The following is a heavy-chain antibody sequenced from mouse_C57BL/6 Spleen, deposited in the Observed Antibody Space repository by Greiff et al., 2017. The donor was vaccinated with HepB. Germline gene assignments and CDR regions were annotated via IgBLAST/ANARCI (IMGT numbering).Heavy chain of an antibody. Sequence: EVQLVESGGGLVKPGGSLKLSCAASGFTFSSYAMSWVRQTPEKRLEWVATISDGGSYTYYPDNVKGRFTISRDNAKNNLYLQMSHLKSEDTAMYYCASDGGYGSSYGYWGQGTTLTVSS. D-gene: IGHD1-1*01. CDR2: ISDGGSYT. J-gene: IGHJ2*01. CDR1: GFTFSSYA. V-gene: IGHV5-4*01. CDR3: ASDGGYGSSYGY.